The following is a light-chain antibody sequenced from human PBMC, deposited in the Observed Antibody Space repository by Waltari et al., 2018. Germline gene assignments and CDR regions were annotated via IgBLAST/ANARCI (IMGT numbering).Light chain of an antibody. J-gene: IGKJ4*01. CDR3: QQYDGEVVT. Sequence: CRASPSVPTISLTWYQQKLVRAPRLLIDGTSSRATGIPDRFSGSGSGTDFTLTISRLEPEDFAIYYCQQYDGEVVTFGGGTKVEI. CDR2: GTS. V-gene: IGKV3-20*01. CDR1: PSVPTIS.